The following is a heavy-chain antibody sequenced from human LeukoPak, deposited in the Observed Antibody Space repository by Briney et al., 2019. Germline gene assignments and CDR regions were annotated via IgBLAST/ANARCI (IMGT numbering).Heavy chain of an antibody. Sequence: SETLSLTCTVSGGSISSYYWSWIRQPPGKGLEWIGYIYYSGSTNYNPSLKSRVTISVDTSKNQFSLKLSSVTAADTAVYYCARALLGYHYYYYMDVWGKGTTVTVSS. V-gene: IGHV4-59*01. D-gene: IGHD3-16*01. CDR1: GGSISSYY. CDR2: IYYSGST. J-gene: IGHJ6*03. CDR3: ARALLGYHYYYYMDV.